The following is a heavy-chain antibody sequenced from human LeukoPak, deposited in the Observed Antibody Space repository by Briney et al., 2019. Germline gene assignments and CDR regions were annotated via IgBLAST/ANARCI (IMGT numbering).Heavy chain of an antibody. V-gene: IGHV3-66*02. CDR2: IYAGGST. D-gene: IGHD3-16*02. CDR1: GFTVSSHY. CDR3: AREEDVSDYYYYGLDV. J-gene: IGHJ6*02. Sequence: PGGSLRLSCAASGFTVSSHYMNWVRQAPGKGLEWVSVIYAGGSTYYADSVKGRFTISRDNSKNTLYLQMNSLTTKDTAMYYCAREEDVSDYYYYGLDVWGQGTTVTVSS.